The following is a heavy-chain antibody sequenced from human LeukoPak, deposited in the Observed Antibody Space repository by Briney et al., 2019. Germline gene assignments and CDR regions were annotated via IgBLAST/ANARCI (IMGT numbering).Heavy chain of an antibody. Sequence: SETLSLTCAVYGGSFSGYYWSWIRQPPGKGLEWIGEINHSGSTNYNPSLKSRVTISVETSKNQLSLKLSSVTAADTAVYYCARGRVDGYCSSTSCYTFDYWGQGTLVTVSS. D-gene: IGHD2-2*02. V-gene: IGHV4-34*01. CDR3: ARGRVDGYCSSTSCYTFDY. CDR1: GGSFSGYY. J-gene: IGHJ4*02. CDR2: INHSGST.